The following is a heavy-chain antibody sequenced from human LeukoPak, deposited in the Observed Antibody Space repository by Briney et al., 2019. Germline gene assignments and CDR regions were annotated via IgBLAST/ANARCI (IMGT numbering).Heavy chain of an antibody. V-gene: IGHV3-30*03. D-gene: IGHD3-10*01. Sequence: GGSLRLSCAASGFTFSSYGVHWVRQAPGKGLEWVAVISYDGSNKYYVDSVKGRFTISRDNSKNTLYLQMNSLRAEDTAVYYCARDRDGIWGQGTMVTVSS. J-gene: IGHJ3*02. CDR2: ISYDGSNK. CDR1: GFTFSSYG. CDR3: ARDRDGI.